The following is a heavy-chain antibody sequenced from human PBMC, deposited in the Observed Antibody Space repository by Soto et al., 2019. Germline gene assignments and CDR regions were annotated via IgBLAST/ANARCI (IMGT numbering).Heavy chain of an antibody. J-gene: IGHJ4*02. CDR3: ARDVAVFGVVRQTYYFDY. V-gene: IGHV3-21*01. CDR1: GFTFSSYS. Sequence: GGSLRLSCAASGFTFSSYSMNWVRQAPGKGLEWVSSISSSSSYIYYADSVKGRFTISRDNAKNSLYLQMNSLRAEDTAVYYCARDVAVFGVVRQTYYFDYWGQGTLVTVSS. D-gene: IGHD3-3*01. CDR2: ISSSSSYI.